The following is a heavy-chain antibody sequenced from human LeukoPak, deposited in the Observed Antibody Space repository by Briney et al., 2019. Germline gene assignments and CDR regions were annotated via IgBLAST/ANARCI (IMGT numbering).Heavy chain of an antibody. CDR1: GGSINYYY. Sequence: SETLSLTCTVSGGSINYYYWMWIPQPPGKGLEWIGYIYYSGGTHYNPSLKSRVTMLVDTSKNQFSLKLTAVTAADTAVYYCARETPWAGHFDYRGQGSLVTVSS. J-gene: IGHJ4*02. CDR3: ARETPWAGHFDY. V-gene: IGHV4-59*01. CDR2: IYYSGGT. D-gene: IGHD2-15*01.